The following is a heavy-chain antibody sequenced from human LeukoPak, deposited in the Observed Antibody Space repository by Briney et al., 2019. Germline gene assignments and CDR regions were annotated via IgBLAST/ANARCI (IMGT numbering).Heavy chain of an antibody. CDR2: INHSGST. V-gene: IGHV4-34*01. J-gene: IGHJ4*02. CDR1: GGSFTGYY. D-gene: IGHD6-13*01. Sequence: SETLSLTRAVYGGSFTGYYWSWIRQPPGKGLEWIGEINHSGSTHYNPSLKSRVTMSVDTSKNQFSLKLSSVTAADTAVYYCARGGPRDSSIWYVDYWGQGTLVTVSS. CDR3: ARGGPRDSSIWYVDY.